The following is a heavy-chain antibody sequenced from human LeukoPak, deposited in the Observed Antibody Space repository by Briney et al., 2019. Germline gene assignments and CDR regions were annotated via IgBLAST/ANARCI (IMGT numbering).Heavy chain of an antibody. D-gene: IGHD5-18*01. Sequence: GGSLRLSCAASGFTLSSYAMNWVRQAPGKGLEWVSGISGSGGSTYYADSVKGRFTISRDNSKNTLYLQMNSLRAEDTAVYYCAKDHTAMVIGWFDPWGQGTLVTVSS. V-gene: IGHV3-23*01. J-gene: IGHJ5*02. CDR1: GFTLSSYA. CDR2: ISGSGGST. CDR3: AKDHTAMVIGWFDP.